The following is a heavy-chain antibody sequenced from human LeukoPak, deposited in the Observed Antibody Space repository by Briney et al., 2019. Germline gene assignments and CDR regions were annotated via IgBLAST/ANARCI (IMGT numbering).Heavy chain of an antibody. Sequence: PSETLSLTCTVSGGSISSSSYYWGWIRQPPGKGLEWIGSIYYSGSTYYNPSLKSRVTISVDTSKNQFSLKLSSVTAADTAVYYCASPNSSGWLGYFDYWGQGTLVTVSS. CDR2: IYYSGST. J-gene: IGHJ4*02. CDR3: ASPNSSGWLGYFDY. V-gene: IGHV4-39*01. CDR1: GGSISSSSYY. D-gene: IGHD6-19*01.